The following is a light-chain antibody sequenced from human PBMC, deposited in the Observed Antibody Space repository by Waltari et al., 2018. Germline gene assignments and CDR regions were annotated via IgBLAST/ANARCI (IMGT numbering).Light chain of an antibody. J-gene: IGLJ7*01. CDR2: GNN. CDR3: QSYDSNNHVV. V-gene: IGLV6-57*04. Sequence: NFMLPQPHSVSESPVKTVTISCTRNSGSIGSNYVLWYQQRPGSAPISVIYGNNQRPSGVPDRFSGSIDSSSNSASLTISGLKTEDEGDYFCQSYDSNNHVVFGGGTHMTVL. CDR1: SGSIGSNY.